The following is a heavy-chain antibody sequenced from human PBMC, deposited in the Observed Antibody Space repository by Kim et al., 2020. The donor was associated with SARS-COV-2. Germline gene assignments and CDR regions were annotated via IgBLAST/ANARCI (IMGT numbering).Heavy chain of an antibody. J-gene: IGHJ4*02. V-gene: IGHV4-39*02. CDR2: FYYSGGT. CDR1: GGSISSGSYY. Sequence: SETLSLTCTVPGGSISSGSYYWGWIRQPPGKGLEWIGSFYYSGGTYYNPSLKSRVTISVETSKNHFSLRLSSVTAADTAVYYCASPQAQWGQGTLVTISS. CDR3: ASPQAQ.